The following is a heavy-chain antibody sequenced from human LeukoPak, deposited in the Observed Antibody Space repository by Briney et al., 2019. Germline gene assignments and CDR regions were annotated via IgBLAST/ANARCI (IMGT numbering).Heavy chain of an antibody. CDR2: INPNSGGT. CDR1: GYTFTGYY. CDR3: ARTLQSGYDPTIDY. V-gene: IGHV1-2*02. D-gene: IGHD5-12*01. J-gene: IGHJ4*02. Sequence: VASVKVSCKASGYTFTGYYMHWVRQAPGQGLEWMGWINPNSGGTNYAQKFQGRGTMTRDTSISTAYMELSRLRSDDTAVYYCARTLQSGYDPTIDYWGQGTLVTVSS.